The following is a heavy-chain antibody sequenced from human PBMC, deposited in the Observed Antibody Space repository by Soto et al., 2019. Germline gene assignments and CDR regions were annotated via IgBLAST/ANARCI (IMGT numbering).Heavy chain of an antibody. V-gene: IGHV3-7*01. D-gene: IGHD3-22*01. CDR3: ARDAYNYDSSGYYRYDAFDI. CDR1: GFIFSPYW. CDR2: IKRDGSET. J-gene: IGHJ3*02. Sequence: GGSLRLSCAASGFIFSPYWMSWVRQAPGKGLEWVANIKRDGSETHYVDSVKGRFTISRDNTKKSLYLQMKSLRVEDTAVYYCARDAYNYDSSGYYRYDAFDIWGQGTMVTVSS.